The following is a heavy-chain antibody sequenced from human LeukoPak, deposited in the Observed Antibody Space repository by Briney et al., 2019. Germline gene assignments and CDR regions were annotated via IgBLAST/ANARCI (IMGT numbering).Heavy chain of an antibody. CDR3: ARARYYGSGSYVFDY. V-gene: IGHV4-30-4*01. Sequence: PSETLSLTCTVSGGSISSANYYWSWIRQPPGKGLEWIGYIYYSGSTYYNPSLKSRVTISLDTSKNQFSLRLSSVTAADTSVFYCARARYYGSGSYVFDYWGQGTLVTVSS. J-gene: IGHJ4*02. D-gene: IGHD3-10*01. CDR2: IYYSGST. CDR1: GGSISSANYY.